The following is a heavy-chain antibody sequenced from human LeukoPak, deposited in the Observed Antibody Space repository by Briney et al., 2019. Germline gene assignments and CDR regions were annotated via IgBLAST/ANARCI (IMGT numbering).Heavy chain of an antibody. Sequence: GASVKVSCKASGYTFTSYAMNWVRQAPGQGLGWMGRIIPILGIVNYAQKFQGRVTITADKSTSTAYMELSSLRPEDTAVYYCARSLIRGEWLSIYYMDVWGKGTTVTVSS. V-gene: IGHV1-69*04. CDR2: IIPILGIV. J-gene: IGHJ6*03. CDR3: ARSLIRGEWLSIYYMDV. D-gene: IGHD3-3*01. CDR1: GYTFTSYA.